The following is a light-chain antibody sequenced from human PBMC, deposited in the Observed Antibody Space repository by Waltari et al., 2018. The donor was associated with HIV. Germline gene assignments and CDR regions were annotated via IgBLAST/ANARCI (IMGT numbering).Light chain of an antibody. CDR3: QQYNRWPLT. V-gene: IGKV3-15*01. Sequence: EIVMTQSPATLSVSPGERVSLSCRASQNIGINLAWFQQKPGQAPRVLVYGAFSRPTGIPARFSGRGSGTEFTLTIARLQSEDSTVYFCQQYNRWPLTFGQGTRLEIK. CDR1: QNIGIN. J-gene: IGKJ5*01. CDR2: GAF.